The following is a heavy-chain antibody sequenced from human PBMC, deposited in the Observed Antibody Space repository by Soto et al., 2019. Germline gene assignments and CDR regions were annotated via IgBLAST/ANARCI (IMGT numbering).Heavy chain of an antibody. V-gene: IGHV1-2*04. CDR1: GYTFTGYY. Sequence: ASVKVSCKASGYTFTGYYMHWVRQAPGQGLEWMGWINPKSGGTNYAQKFQGWVTMTRDTSTSTAYMELSRLRSDDTAVYYCARDLSSSSWYNYYYVMDVWGQGTTVTVSS. CDR2: INPKSGGT. J-gene: IGHJ6*02. CDR3: ARDLSSSSWYNYYYVMDV. D-gene: IGHD6-13*01.